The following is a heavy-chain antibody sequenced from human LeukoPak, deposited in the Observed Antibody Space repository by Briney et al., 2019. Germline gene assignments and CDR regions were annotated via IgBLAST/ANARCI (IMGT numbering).Heavy chain of an antibody. CDR3: ARSRGSPFDY. CDR1: GYSISSGHY. D-gene: IGHD6-19*01. J-gene: IGHJ4*02. Sequence: PSETLSLTCTVSGYSISSGHYWAWIRQSPEKGLEWIASMFHSGSTYYNPSLKSRVTTSVDTSKNQFSLKLSSVTAADTAVYYCARSRGSPFDYWGQGTLVTVSS. V-gene: IGHV4-38-2*02. CDR2: MFHSGST.